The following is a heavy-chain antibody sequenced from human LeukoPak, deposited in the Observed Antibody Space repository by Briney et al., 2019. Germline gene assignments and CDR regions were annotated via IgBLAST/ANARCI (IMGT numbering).Heavy chain of an antibody. D-gene: IGHD3-16*01. CDR3: ARFDHVWETHGMDAFDL. Sequence: PSETLSLTCAVSGYSISRGYSWGWIRQPPGKGLEWIGNIYHSESTHYNPSLKSRVTISPDTSKNQFSLKLSSVIAADTAVYYCARFDHVWETHGMDAFDLWGQGTMVTVSS. CDR1: GYSISRGYS. J-gene: IGHJ3*01. CDR2: IYHSEST. V-gene: IGHV4-38-2*01.